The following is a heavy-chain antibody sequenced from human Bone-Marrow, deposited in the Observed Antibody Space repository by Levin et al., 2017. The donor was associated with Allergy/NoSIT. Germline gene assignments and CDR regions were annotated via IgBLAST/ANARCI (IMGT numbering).Heavy chain of an antibody. J-gene: IGHJ4*02. CDR3: SRPHATRRMPYYFDF. V-gene: IGHV3-30*06. Sequence: GESLKISCEGSGFTFSSYGMHWVRQAPGKGLEWVAVISSDGNKKDYGDAVKGRFTISRDDSKKMVFLEMNSLTPEDTAMYYCSRPHATRRMPYYFDFWGQGTLVTVSS. D-gene: IGHD3-16*01. CDR2: ISSDGNKK. CDR1: GFTFSSYG.